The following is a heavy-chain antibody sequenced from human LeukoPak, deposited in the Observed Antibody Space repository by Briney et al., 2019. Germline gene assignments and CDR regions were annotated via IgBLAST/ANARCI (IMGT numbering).Heavy chain of an antibody. CDR2: LYSGGTT. V-gene: IGHV3-53*01. J-gene: IGHJ4*02. CDR1: GITVSSYD. D-gene: IGHD2-2*02. CDR3: AVDPLAIRFPGV. Sequence: GGSLRLSCAASGITVSSYDMPCVRQAPGKGLEWVSVLYSGGTTYYADSVKGRFTISRDNSKNTLYLQMDSLRVEDTAVYYCAVDPLAIRFPGVWGQGTLVTVSS.